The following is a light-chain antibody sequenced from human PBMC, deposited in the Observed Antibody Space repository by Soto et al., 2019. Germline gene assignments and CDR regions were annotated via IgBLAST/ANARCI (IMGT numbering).Light chain of an antibody. CDR1: SGSVSTTYY. CDR2: STN. J-gene: IGLJ2*01. CDR3: MLYIGGGLVV. V-gene: IGLV8-61*01. Sequence: QTVVTQEPSFSVSPGGTVTLTCGWTSGSVSTTYYPSWYQQTPGQAPRTIIYSTNIRSSGVPGRFSGSTLGNKAVLTIAGAQADDESDYRSMLYIGGGLVVFGGGTKLTVL.